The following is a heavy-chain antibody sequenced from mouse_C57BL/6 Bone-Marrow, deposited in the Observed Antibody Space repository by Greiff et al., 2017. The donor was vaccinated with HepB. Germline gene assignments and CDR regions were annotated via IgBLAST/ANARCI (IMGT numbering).Heavy chain of an antibody. J-gene: IGHJ2*01. CDR1: GYAFSSSW. Sequence: VKLMESGPELVKPGASVKISCKASGYAFSSSWMNWVKQRPGKGLEWIGRIYPGDGDTNYNGKFKGKATLTADKSSSTAYMQLSSLTSEDSAVYFCAREGSSSHFDYWGQGTTLTVSS. CDR2: IYPGDGDT. V-gene: IGHV1-82*01. CDR3: AREGSSSHFDY. D-gene: IGHD1-1*01.